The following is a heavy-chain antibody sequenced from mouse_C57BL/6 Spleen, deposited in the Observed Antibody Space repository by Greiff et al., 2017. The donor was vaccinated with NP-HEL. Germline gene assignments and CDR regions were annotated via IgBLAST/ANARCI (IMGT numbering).Heavy chain of an antibody. CDR3: TTGYGYSYYFDY. Sequence: VQLKESGAELVRPGASVKLSCTASGFNIKDDYMHWVKQRPEQGLEWIGWIDPENGDTEYASKFQGKATITADTSSNTAYLQLSSLTSEDTAVYYCTTGYGYSYYFDYWGQGTTLTVSS. J-gene: IGHJ2*01. CDR2: IDPENGDT. V-gene: IGHV14-4*01. D-gene: IGHD2-2*01. CDR1: GFNIKDDY.